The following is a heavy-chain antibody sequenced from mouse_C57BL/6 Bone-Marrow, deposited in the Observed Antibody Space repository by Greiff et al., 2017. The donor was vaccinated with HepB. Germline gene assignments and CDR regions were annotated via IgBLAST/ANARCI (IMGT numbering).Heavy chain of an antibody. D-gene: IGHD2-5*01. CDR3: ARSDSKKDYYAMDY. CDR2: IHPNSGST. CDR1: GYTFTSYW. V-gene: IGHV1-64*01. J-gene: IGHJ4*01. Sequence: VQLQQPGAELVKPGASVKLSCKASGYTFTSYWMHWVKQRPGQGLEWIGMIHPNSGSTNYNEKFKSKATLTVDKSSSTAYMQLSSLTSEDSAVYYCARSDSKKDYYAMDYWGQGTSVTVSS.